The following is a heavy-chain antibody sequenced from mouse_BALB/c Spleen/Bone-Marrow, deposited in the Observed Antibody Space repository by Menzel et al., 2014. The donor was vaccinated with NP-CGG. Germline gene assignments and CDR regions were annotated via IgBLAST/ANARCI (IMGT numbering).Heavy chain of an antibody. Sequence: VQLQQSGAELVRPGASVKLSCKASGYTFTSYWINWVKQRPGQGLEWIGNIYPSDSYTNYSQKFKDKATLTVDKSSSTAYMQLSSPTSEDSAVYYCTTGAYWGQGTLVTVSA. CDR2: IYPSDSYT. CDR1: GYTFTSYW. J-gene: IGHJ3*01. CDR3: TTGAY. V-gene: IGHV1-69*02. D-gene: IGHD4-1*01.